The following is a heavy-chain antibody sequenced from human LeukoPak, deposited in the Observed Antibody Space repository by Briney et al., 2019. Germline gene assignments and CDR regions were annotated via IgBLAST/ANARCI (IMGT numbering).Heavy chain of an antibody. Sequence: GGSLRLSCAASGFTFSSYAMSWVRQAPGKGLEWISHISAGGGTTYYSDSVKGRFTISRDNSKNTLYLQMNSLRAEDTAVYSWANAEGSGNQPFKYWGQGTLVTVSS. J-gene: IGHJ4*02. V-gene: IGHV3-23*01. CDR2: ISAGGGTT. D-gene: IGHD3-10*01. CDR1: GFTFSSYA. CDR3: ANAEGSGNQPFKY.